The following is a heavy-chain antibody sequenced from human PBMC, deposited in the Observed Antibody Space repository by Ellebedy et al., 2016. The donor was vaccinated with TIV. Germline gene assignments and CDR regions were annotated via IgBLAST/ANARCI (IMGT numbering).Heavy chain of an antibody. CDR3: ARGMVGDYYDSSAYYDY. CDR1: GYPFTDYY. J-gene: IGHJ4*02. CDR2: INPNSGGT. Sequence: AASVKVSCKAPGYPFTDYYLHWVRQAPGQGLEWMGWINPNSGGTNFAQKFQGWVTMTRDTSINTAYMELGRLRSDDTAVYYCARGMVGDYYDSSAYYDYWGQGTLVTVSS. V-gene: IGHV1-2*04. D-gene: IGHD3-22*01.